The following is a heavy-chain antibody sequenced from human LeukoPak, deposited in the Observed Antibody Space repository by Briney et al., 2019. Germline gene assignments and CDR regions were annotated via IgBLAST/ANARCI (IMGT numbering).Heavy chain of an antibody. CDR1: GFTFSSYG. V-gene: IGHV3-30*03. CDR3: ATGPYGMDV. CDR2: ISYDGSNK. J-gene: IGHJ6*02. Sequence: GGSLILSCAASGFTFSSYGMHWVRQAPGKGLEWVAVISYDGSNKYYADSVKGRFTISRDNSKNTLYLQMNSLRAEDTAVYYCATGPYGMDVWGQGTTVTVSS.